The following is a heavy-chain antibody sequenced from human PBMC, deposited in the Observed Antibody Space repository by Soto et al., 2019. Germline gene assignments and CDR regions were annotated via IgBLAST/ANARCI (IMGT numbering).Heavy chain of an antibody. Sequence: QVQLVESGGGVVQPGRSLRLSCAASGFTFSSYAMHWVRQAPGKGLEWVAVISYDGSNKYYADSVKGRFTISRDNSKNTLYLQMNSLRAEDTAVYYCARDLREPGIAAAGTMDYWGQGTLVTVSS. D-gene: IGHD6-13*01. CDR2: ISYDGSNK. J-gene: IGHJ4*02. CDR1: GFTFSSYA. CDR3: ARDLREPGIAAAGTMDY. V-gene: IGHV3-30-3*01.